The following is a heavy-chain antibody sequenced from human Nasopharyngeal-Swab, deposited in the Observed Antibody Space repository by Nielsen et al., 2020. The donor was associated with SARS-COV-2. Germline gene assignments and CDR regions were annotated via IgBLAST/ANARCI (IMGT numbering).Heavy chain of an antibody. CDR2: IKQSGSEQ. J-gene: IGHJ4*02. D-gene: IGHD2-2*01. CDR1: GFTFSSYW. Sequence: GESLKISCAASGFTFSSYWMSWVCQAPGKGLEWLAHIKQSGSEQYYVDSVKGRFTISRDNAKNSLFLQMNSLRAEDTAVYYCARYCSTTSCPRGFDYWGQGTLVTVSS. V-gene: IGHV3-7*01. CDR3: ARYCSTTSCPRGFDY.